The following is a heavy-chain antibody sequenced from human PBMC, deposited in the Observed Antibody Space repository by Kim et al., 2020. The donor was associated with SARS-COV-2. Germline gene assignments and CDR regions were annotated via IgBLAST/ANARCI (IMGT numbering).Heavy chain of an antibody. V-gene: IGHV4-4*06. Sequence: KSRVTMSVDTSKNQFSLKLSSVTAADTAVYYCARERGITIFGVVTHYFDYWGQGTLVTVSS. J-gene: IGHJ4*02. CDR3: ARERGITIFGVVTHYFDY. D-gene: IGHD3-3*01.